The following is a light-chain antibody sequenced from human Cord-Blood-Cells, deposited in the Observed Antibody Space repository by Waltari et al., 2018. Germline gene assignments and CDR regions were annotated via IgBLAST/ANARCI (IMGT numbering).Light chain of an antibody. CDR3: CSYAGSSTHVV. V-gene: IGLV2-23*01. CDR1: RSRLGSYNL. J-gene: IGLJ2*01. Sequence: HCALTQPPSQSGSPGPSITISFPDTRSRLGSYNLVSRYQQHPGKAPKLMIYEGSKRPSGVSNRFAGSKSGNTASLTISGLQAEDEADYYCCSYAGSSTHVVFGGGTKLTVL. CDR2: EGS.